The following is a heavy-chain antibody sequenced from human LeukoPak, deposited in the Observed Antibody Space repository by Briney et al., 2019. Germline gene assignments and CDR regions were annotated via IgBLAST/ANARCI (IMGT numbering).Heavy chain of an antibody. CDR2: ISSSGSTI. CDR1: GFTFSSYE. D-gene: IGHD3-10*02. V-gene: IGHV3-48*03. CDR3: VELGITMIGCV. J-gene: IGHJ6*04. Sequence: PGGSLRLSCAASGFTFSSYEMNWVRQAPGKGLEWVSYISSSGSTIYYADSVKGRFTISRDNAKNSLYLQMNSLRAEDTAVYYCVELGITMIGCVWGKGTTVSISS.